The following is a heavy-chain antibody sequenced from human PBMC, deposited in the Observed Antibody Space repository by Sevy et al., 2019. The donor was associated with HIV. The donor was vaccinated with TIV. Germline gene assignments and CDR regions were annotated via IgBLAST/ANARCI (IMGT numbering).Heavy chain of an antibody. CDR1: GDSISSSSYY. CDR2: IYYSGST. V-gene: IGHV4-39*01. Sequence: SETLSLTCTVSGDSISSSSYYWGWIRQPPGKGLEWIGSIYYSGSTYYNPSLKSRVTISVDTSKNQFSLKLSSVTAADTAVYYCARTRDYYDSSGYGYWGQGTLVTVSS. D-gene: IGHD3-22*01. J-gene: IGHJ4*02. CDR3: ARTRDYYDSSGYGY.